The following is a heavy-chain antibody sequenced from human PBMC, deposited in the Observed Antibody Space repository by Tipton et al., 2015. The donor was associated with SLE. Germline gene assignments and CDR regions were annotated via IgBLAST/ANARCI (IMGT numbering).Heavy chain of an antibody. CDR1: GESFSGYY. CDR2: INHSGST. Sequence: TLSLTCAVYGESFSGYYWSWIRQPPGKGLEWIGEINHSGSTNYNPSLKSRVTISVDRSKNQFSLKLSSVTAADTAVYYCAYTSEAREGAFDIWGQGTMVTVSS. V-gene: IGHV4-34*01. CDR3: AYTSEAREGAFDI. J-gene: IGHJ3*02.